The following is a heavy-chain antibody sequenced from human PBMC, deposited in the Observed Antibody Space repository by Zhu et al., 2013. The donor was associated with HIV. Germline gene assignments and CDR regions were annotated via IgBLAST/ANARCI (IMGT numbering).Heavy chain of an antibody. CDR1: GYIFTSHY. J-gene: IGHJ6*03. CDR2: INPSGGGT. Sequence: VQSGAEMRTPGASVKISCKTSGYIFTSHYIHWVRQAPGQGLEWMGIINPSGGGTSYAQKFQGRVTMTRDTSTSTVYMELSSLRSEDTAVYYCARVSGSYYYLYYMDVWGQGTTVIVSS. D-gene: IGHD1-26*01. CDR3: ARVSGSYYYLYYMDV. V-gene: IGHV1-46*01.